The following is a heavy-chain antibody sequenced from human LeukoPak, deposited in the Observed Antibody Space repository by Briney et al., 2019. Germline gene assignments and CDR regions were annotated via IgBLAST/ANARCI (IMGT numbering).Heavy chain of an antibody. Sequence: GGSLRLSCAASGFIFNSYAMSWVRQAPGKGLEWVSTISGSGDSTYYADSVKGRFIISRDNSKNTLYLQMNSLRAEDTAVYSCAIVRGSGSYYSYYFDYWGQGTLVTVSS. CDR3: AIVRGSGSYYSYYFDY. J-gene: IGHJ4*02. CDR2: ISGSGDST. CDR1: GFIFNSYA. V-gene: IGHV3-23*01. D-gene: IGHD1-26*01.